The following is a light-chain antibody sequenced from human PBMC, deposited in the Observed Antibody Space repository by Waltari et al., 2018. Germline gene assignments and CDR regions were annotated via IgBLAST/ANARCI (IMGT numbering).Light chain of an antibody. CDR2: SHN. Sequence: QSVLTQPPSASGTPGQRVTISCSGSSSNIGSNNVNWYQQLPGTAPKPLIYSHNQRPSGVPDRFSGSKSGTSASLAISGLQSEDEADYYCAAWDDSLNGPVFGGGTKLTVL. CDR1: SSNIGSNN. V-gene: IGLV1-44*01. J-gene: IGLJ3*02. CDR3: AAWDDSLNGPV.